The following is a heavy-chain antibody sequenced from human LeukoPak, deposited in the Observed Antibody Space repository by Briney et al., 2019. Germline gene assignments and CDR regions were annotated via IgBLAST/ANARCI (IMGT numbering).Heavy chain of an antibody. CDR2: ISYDGGWK. J-gene: IGHJ4*02. CDR3: AKDPAYDYVWGTFRPDPYFDY. CDR1: GFTFSGYA. Sequence: GGSLRLSCAASGFTFSGYAMHWVRQAPGKGLEWVAAISYDGGWKFYAGSVKGRFTISRDDSKNTLYLQMNSLGAEDTAVYYCAKDPAYDYVWGTFRPDPYFDYWGQGTLVTVSS. V-gene: IGHV3-30*04. D-gene: IGHD3-16*02.